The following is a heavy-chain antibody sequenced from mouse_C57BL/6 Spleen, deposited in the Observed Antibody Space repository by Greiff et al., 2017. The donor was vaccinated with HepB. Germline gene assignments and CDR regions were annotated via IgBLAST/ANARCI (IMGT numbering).Heavy chain of an antibody. Sequence: EVQLQQSGPELVKPGASVKMSCKASGYTFTDYNMHWVKQSHGKSLAWIGYINPNNGGTSSNQKFKGKATLTVNKSSSTAYMELRSLTSEDSAVYYCARAPTTVVAPYAMDYWGQGTSVTVSS. J-gene: IGHJ4*01. CDR1: GYTFTDYN. CDR2: INPNNGGT. CDR3: ARAPTTVVAPYAMDY. D-gene: IGHD1-1*01. V-gene: IGHV1-22*01.